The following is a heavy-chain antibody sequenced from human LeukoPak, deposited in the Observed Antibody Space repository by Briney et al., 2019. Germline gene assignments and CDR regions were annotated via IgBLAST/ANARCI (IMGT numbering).Heavy chain of an antibody. Sequence: GGSLRLSCAASGFTFSTYSMNWVRQAPGKGLEWVSYISSSSSTIYYTDSVKGRFTISRDNAKNSLYLQMNSLRAEDTAVYYCARGSTYYDSSGQVPFDYWGQGTLVTVSS. D-gene: IGHD3-22*01. CDR1: GFTFSTYS. J-gene: IGHJ4*02. V-gene: IGHV3-48*01. CDR3: ARGSTYYDSSGQVPFDY. CDR2: ISSSSSTI.